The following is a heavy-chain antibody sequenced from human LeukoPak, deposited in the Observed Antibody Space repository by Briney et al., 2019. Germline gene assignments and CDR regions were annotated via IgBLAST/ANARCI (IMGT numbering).Heavy chain of an antibody. CDR2: IKQDGSEK. CDR3: ARPGPLFTPMGGMDV. J-gene: IGHJ6*04. Sequence: PGGSLRLSCAASGFTFSSYWMSWVRQAPGKGLEWVANIKQDGSEKYYVDSVKGRFTISRDNAKNSLYLQMNSLRAEDTAVYYCARPGPLFTPMGGMDVWGKGTPVTVSS. V-gene: IGHV3-7*01. D-gene: IGHD3-10*01. CDR1: GFTFSSYW.